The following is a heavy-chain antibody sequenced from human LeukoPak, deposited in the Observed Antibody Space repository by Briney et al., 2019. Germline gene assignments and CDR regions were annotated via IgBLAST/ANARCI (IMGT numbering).Heavy chain of an antibody. CDR3: TRHCPTRHTERPYYYYMDV. Sequence: GGSLRLSCAASGFTFSGSAMHWVRQASGKGLEWVGRIRSKANSYATAYAASVKGRFTISRDDSKNTAYLQMNSLKTEDTAVYYCTRHCPTRHTERPYYYYMDVWGKGTTVTVSS. CDR2: IRSKANSYAT. V-gene: IGHV3-73*01. CDR1: GFTFSGSA. J-gene: IGHJ6*03. D-gene: IGHD1-1*01.